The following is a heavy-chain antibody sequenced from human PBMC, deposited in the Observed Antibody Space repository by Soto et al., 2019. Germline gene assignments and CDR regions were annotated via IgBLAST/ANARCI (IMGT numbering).Heavy chain of an antibody. V-gene: IGHV1-18*01. CDR3: ARDLGYSGYDPPWFDT. CDR1: GGTFTSYG. CDR2: ISAYNGNT. J-gene: IGHJ5*02. Sequence: ASLKVSCNAAGGTFTSYGISCVRHTTGQGLEWMGWISAYNGNTNYAQKLQGRVTMTTDTSTSTAYMELSSLRSEDTAVYYCARDLGYSGYDPPWFDTWGQGTLVTVSS. D-gene: IGHD5-12*01.